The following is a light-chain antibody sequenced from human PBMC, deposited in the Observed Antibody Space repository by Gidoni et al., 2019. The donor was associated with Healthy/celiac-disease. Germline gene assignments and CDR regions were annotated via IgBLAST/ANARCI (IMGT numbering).Light chain of an antibody. CDR2: KAS. Sequence: DIQMTQSPATLSASVGDRVTITCRASQTSNTWLAWHQQKPWRAPKLLIYKASSLQDGVPSMFSGRGFETEFILTIRSLQPDVSATYFRQQYKSYPYTFGQGTKLEIK. CDR3: QQYKSYPYT. V-gene: IGKV1-5*03. J-gene: IGKJ2*01. CDR1: QTSNTW.